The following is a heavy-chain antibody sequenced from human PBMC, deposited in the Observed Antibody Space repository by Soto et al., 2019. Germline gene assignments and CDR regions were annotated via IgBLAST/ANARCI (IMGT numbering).Heavy chain of an antibody. D-gene: IGHD2-2*01. CDR2: INHSGST. V-gene: IGHV4-34*01. Sequence: SETLSLTCAVYGESFSGYYWSWIRQPPGKGLEWIGEINHSGSTNYNPSLKSRVTISVDTSRNQFSLKLSSVTAADTAVYYCAGVGLRYCRRSSCPNHDYWGKGILVTVSS. J-gene: IGHJ4*02. CDR1: GESFSGYY. CDR3: AGVGLRYCRRSSCPNHDY.